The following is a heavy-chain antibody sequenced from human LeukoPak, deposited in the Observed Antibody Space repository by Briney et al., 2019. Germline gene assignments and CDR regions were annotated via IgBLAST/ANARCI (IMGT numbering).Heavy chain of an antibody. CDR1: GGSISSSSDY. J-gene: IGHJ4*02. D-gene: IGHD6-13*01. V-gene: IGHV4-61*02. Sequence: SETLSLTCTVSGGSISSSSDYWSWIRQPAGKGLEWIGRIYTSGSTNYNPSLKSRVTMSVDTSKNQFSLKLSSVTAADTAVYYCARGRDGVSHFDYWGQGNLVTVSS. CDR2: IYTSGST. CDR3: ARGRDGVSHFDY.